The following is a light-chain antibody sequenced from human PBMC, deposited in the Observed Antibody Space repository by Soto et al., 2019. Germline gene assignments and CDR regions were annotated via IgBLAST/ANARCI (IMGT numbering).Light chain of an antibody. V-gene: IGKV1-5*01. J-gene: IGKJ1*01. CDR2: DVA. Sequence: DIQMTQSPSTLSASVGDRVTITCRASQSISNWLAWYQQKPRKAPKNLIYDVANLESGVPSRFSGSGSGTQFTLIMNSLQPDDFATYYCQHDNSYTRRKVGQGT. CDR1: QSISNW. CDR3: QHDNSYTRRK.